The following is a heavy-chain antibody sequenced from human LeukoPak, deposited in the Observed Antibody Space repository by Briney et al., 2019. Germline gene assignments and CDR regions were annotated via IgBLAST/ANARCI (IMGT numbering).Heavy chain of an antibody. J-gene: IGHJ4*02. V-gene: IGHV3-7*01. D-gene: IGHD1-26*01. CDR1: GFTFTNYW. Sequence: GGSLRLSCVASGFTFTNYWMTWVRQAPGKGLEWVANMKQDGREKYYVDSVKGRFTVSRDNARNTSFLQMDSLRAEDTAVYYCARDIELNAGFDYWGQGTLVTVSS. CDR2: MKQDGREK. CDR3: ARDIELNAGFDY.